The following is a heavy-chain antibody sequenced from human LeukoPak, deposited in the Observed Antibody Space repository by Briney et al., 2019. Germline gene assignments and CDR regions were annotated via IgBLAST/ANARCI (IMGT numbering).Heavy chain of an antibody. J-gene: IGHJ4*02. V-gene: IGHV3-30-3*01. CDR1: GFTFSSYA. CDR3: AREDY. CDR2: ISYDGSNK. Sequence: GRSLRLSCSASGFTFSSYAMHWVRQAPGKGLEWVAVISYDGSNKYYADSVKGRFTISRDNSKNTLYLQMNSLRAEDAAVYYCAREDYWGQGTLVTVSS.